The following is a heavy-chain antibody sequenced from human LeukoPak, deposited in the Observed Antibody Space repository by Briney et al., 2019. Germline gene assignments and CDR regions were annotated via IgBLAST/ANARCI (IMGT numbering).Heavy chain of an antibody. V-gene: IGHV1-3*01. Sequence: ASVKVSCKASGYTFTSYAMHWVRQAPGQRLEWMGWINAGNGNTKYSQKFQGRVTITRDTSASTAYMELSSLRSEDTAIYYCARTYYDFWSDPRPFDPWGQGTLVTVSS. J-gene: IGHJ5*02. CDR1: GYTFTSYA. D-gene: IGHD3-3*01. CDR2: INAGNGNT. CDR3: ARTYYDFWSDPRPFDP.